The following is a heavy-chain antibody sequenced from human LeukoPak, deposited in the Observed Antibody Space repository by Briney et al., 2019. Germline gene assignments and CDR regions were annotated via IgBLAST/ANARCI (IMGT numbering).Heavy chain of an antibody. CDR1: GGTFSCYA. D-gene: IGHD3-10*01. J-gene: IGHJ4*02. CDR2: IIPILGLE. CDR3: ARSGGSIAPDY. V-gene: IGHV1-69*04. Sequence: GASVKVSCKASGGTFSCYAISWVRQAPGQGLEWMGRIIPILGLENYAQKFQGRVTITADKSTNTAYMELSSLRAEVTAVYYCARSGGSIAPDYWGQGTLVTVSS.